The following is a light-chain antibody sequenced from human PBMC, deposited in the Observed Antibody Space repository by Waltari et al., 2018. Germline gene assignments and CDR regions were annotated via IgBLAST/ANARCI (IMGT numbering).Light chain of an antibody. Sequence: LTQQPSASATPGQRVTISCSGSTSNIGGNSVHWYQQLPGTAPKLLMFSTHQRPSGVPDRFSGSKSGTSASLAISELHSDDEGDYYCAAWDDSLSVYVFGSGTTVTVL. V-gene: IGLV1-44*01. CDR1: TSNIGGNS. CDR2: STH. CDR3: AAWDDSLSVYV. J-gene: IGLJ6*01.